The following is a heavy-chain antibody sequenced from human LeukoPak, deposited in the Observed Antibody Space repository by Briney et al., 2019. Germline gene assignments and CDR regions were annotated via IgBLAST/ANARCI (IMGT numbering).Heavy chain of an antibody. D-gene: IGHD5-18*01. J-gene: IGHJ4*02. CDR1: GFTFSSYN. CDR3: ARDRIQLWAFDY. CDR2: ISSSSSYI. Sequence: GGSLRLSCAASGFTFSSYNMNWVRQAPGKGLEWVSSISSSSSYIYYADSVKGRFTISRDNAKNSLYLQMNSLRAEDTAVYYCARDRIQLWAFDYWGQGTLVTVSS. V-gene: IGHV3-21*01.